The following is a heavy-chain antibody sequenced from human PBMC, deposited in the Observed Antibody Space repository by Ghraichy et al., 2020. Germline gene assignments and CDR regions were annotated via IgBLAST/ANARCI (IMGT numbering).Heavy chain of an antibody. CDR1: GGSISSSSYY. Sequence: SETLSLTCTVSGGSISSSSYYWVWIRQPTGKGLEWIGSIYYSGSTYYNPSLKCRVTISVDTSKNQFSLKLSSVTAADTAVYYSARASVDTAMVPYYFVYWCQGTLVTVSS. CDR3: ARASVDTAMVPYYFVY. V-gene: IGHV4-39*07. J-gene: IGHJ4*02. D-gene: IGHD5-18*01. CDR2: IYYSGST.